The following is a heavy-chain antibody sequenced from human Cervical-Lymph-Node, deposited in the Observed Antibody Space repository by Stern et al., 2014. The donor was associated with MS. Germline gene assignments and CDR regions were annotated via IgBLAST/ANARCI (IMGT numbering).Heavy chain of an antibody. J-gene: IGHJ4*02. CDR2: SQTSGSP. CDR1: GDSISDDY. Sequence: QLQLQESGPGLVMPSGTLSLTCTVSGDSISDDYWTWVRQPAGMGPERVGHSQTSGSPAHNPPHKSRVPMSIDTLKMQFSLTLRSVTAADTAVYYCARENAFQNYFDFWGQGALVTVSS. CDR3: ARENAFQNYFDF. D-gene: IGHD3-16*01. V-gene: IGHV4-4*07.